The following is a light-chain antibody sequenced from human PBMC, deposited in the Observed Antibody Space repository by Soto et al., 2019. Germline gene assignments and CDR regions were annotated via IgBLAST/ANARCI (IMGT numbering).Light chain of an antibody. J-gene: IGKJ1*01. CDR2: GAS. Sequence: EIVLTQSPGTLSLSPGERATLSCRASQSVSSSYLAWYQQKPGQAPRLLIYGASSRATGIPDRFSGSGSGTDCTITISRLEPEDCAVYYCQQYGSSPWTFGQGTKVEIK. CDR1: QSVSSSY. CDR3: QQYGSSPWT. V-gene: IGKV3-20*01.